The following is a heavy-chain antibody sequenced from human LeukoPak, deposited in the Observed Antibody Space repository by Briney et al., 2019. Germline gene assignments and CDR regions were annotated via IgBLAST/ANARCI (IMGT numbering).Heavy chain of an antibody. V-gene: IGHV4-59*01. CDR2: IYYSGRT. CDR1: GGSISIYY. Sequence: SETLSLTCTVSGGSISIYYWSWIRQPPGKGLEWIGYIYYSGRTNYNPSLKSRVTISVDTSKNQFSLKLSSVTAADTAVYYCARGYTRDAFDIWGQGTMVTVSS. D-gene: IGHD5-18*01. J-gene: IGHJ3*02. CDR3: ARGYTRDAFDI.